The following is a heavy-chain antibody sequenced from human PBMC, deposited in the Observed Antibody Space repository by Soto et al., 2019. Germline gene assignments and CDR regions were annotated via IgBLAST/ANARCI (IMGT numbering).Heavy chain of an antibody. CDR1: GFTFSSYS. J-gene: IGHJ6*02. D-gene: IGHD6-13*01. Sequence: PGGSLRLSCAASGFTFSSYSMNWVRQAPGKGLEWVSYISSSSSTIYYADSVKGRFTISRDNAKNSLYLQMNSLRDEDTAVYYCARRPGSSSFKKYYHYGMDVWGQGTTVTVSS. V-gene: IGHV3-48*02. CDR3: ARRPGSSSFKKYYHYGMDV. CDR2: ISSSSSTI.